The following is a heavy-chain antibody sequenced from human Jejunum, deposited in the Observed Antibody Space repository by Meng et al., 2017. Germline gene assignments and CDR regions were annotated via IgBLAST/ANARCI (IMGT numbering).Heavy chain of an antibody. Sequence: GESLKISCAASAFTFSDSWMNWVRQAPGKGLEWVANMKQDGSEIYYVDPVKGRFTISRDNAENSLHLQMDSLRGEDTAIYYCVLGSGWSFKYWGQGTLVTVSS. J-gene: IGHJ4*02. CDR1: AFTFSDSW. V-gene: IGHV3-7*01. CDR2: MKQDGSEI. CDR3: VLGSGWSFKY. D-gene: IGHD6-19*01.